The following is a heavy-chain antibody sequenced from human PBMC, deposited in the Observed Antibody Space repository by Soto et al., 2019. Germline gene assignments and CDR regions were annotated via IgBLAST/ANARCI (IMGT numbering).Heavy chain of an antibody. V-gene: IGHV4-30-2*01. CDR1: GGSISSGGYS. CDR2: IYHSGST. CDR3: ATYAPLDYYYGMDV. D-gene: IGHD2-2*01. Sequence: QLQLQESGSGLVKPSQTLSLTCAVSGGSISSGGYSWSWIRQPPGKGLEWIGYIYHSGSTYYNPSLQSRVTXXVXRXMNQFSLKLSSVTAADTAVYYCATYAPLDYYYGMDVWGQGTTVTVSS. J-gene: IGHJ6*02.